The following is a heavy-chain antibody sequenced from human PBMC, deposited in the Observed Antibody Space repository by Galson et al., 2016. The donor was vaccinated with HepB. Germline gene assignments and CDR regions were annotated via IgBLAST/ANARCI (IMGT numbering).Heavy chain of an antibody. CDR3: ARRPGN. Sequence: SLRLSCAASGFTFSRHWMHWVRQAPGKGLVWVSRIKTDGTYADSLEGRFTSTRDNAKNTLYLDMNSLTAEDTAVYYCARRPGNWGQGILVTVSS. CDR1: GFTFSRHW. CDR2: IKTDG. J-gene: IGHJ4*02. V-gene: IGHV3-74*01. D-gene: IGHD6-6*01.